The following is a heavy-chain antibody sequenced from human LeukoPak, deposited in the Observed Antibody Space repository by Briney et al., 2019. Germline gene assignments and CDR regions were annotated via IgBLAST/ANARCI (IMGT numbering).Heavy chain of an antibody. CDR1: VFALTKFW. V-gene: IGHV3-7*01. CDR3: VGEGGSGWYSGWFDP. CDR2: IKKVGSEQ. D-gene: IGHD6-19*01. Sequence: GRTLSLSRAPAVFALTKFWMSWVRPAPRKGLEWVAKIKKVGSEQKSVHSVKGRFTISRDNAENSLYPQLNRLRLQAPAVNYWVGEGGSGWYSGWFDPWGQGTLVTVSS. J-gene: IGHJ5*02.